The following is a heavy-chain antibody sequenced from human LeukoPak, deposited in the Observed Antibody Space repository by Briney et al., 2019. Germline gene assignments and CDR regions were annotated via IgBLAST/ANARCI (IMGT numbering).Heavy chain of an antibody. CDR3: ARGLDYYDSSGYQFDY. D-gene: IGHD3-22*01. Sequence: PGRSLRLSCAASGFTFSSYGMHWVRQAPGKGLEWVAVIWYDGSNKHYADSVKGRFSISRDNSKNTLFLQMKSLRAEDSAVYYCARGLDYYDSSGYQFDYWGQGTLVTVSS. CDR2: IWYDGSNK. J-gene: IGHJ4*02. V-gene: IGHV3-33*01. CDR1: GFTFSSYG.